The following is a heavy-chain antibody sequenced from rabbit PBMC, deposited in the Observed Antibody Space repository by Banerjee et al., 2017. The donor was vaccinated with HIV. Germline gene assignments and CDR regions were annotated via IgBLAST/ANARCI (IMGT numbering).Heavy chain of an antibody. CDR1: GFSFNNNYV. V-gene: IGHV1S45*01. CDR2: INTSSGNT. CDR3: ARDSSGWGVGRLDL. Sequence: QEQLEESGGDLVKPEGSLTLTCTASGFSFNNNYVMCWVRQAPGKGLEWIACINTSSGNTVYASWAKGRFTISKTSSTTVTLQMTSLAAADTATYFCARDSSGWGVGRLDLWGQGTLVTVS. J-gene: IGHJ3*01. D-gene: IGHD4-1*01.